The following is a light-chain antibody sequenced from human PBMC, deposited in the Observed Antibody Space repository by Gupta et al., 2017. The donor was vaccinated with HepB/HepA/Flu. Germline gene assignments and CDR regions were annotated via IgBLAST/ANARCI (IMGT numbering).Light chain of an antibody. V-gene: IGLV3-1*01. Sequence: YELSQPPSVSVSPGQTASITCSGDKSGDKYACWYQQKPGQSPVLVIYQDSKRPSGIPERFSGSNSGNTATLTISGTQAMDEADYYCQAWDSSTVVFGGGTKLTVL. J-gene: IGLJ2*01. CDR3: QAWDSSTVV. CDR1: KSGDKY. CDR2: QDS.